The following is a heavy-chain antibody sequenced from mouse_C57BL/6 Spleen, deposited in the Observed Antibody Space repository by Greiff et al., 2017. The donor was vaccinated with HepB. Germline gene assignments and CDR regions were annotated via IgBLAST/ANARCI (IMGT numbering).Heavy chain of an antibody. D-gene: IGHD2-4*01. CDR1: GYTFTSYW. CDR3: ASEGLYDYDGRFAY. J-gene: IGHJ3*01. V-gene: IGHV1-52*01. Sequence: QVQLQQPGAELVRPGSSVKLSCKASGYTFTSYWMHWVKQRPIQGLEWIGNIDPSDSGTHYNQKFKDKATLTVDKSSSTAYMQLSSLTSEDSAVYYCASEGLYDYDGRFAYWGQGTLVTVSA. CDR2: IDPSDSGT.